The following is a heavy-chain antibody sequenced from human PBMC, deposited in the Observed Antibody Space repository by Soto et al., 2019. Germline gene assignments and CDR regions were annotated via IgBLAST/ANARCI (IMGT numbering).Heavy chain of an antibody. D-gene: IGHD1-26*01. Sequence: QVQLQESGPELVKPSQTLSLTCSVSGGSITTNGHYWTWIRQHPGQGLEWIAYIYYTGNSYLNPSPNGLLSMSVDTSQNQFSLELRSVTAADTAVYYCAREKWGFDSWGQGTRVTVSS. CDR1: GGSITTNGHY. J-gene: IGHJ4*02. CDR2: IYYTGNS. V-gene: IGHV4-31*01. CDR3: AREKWGFDS.